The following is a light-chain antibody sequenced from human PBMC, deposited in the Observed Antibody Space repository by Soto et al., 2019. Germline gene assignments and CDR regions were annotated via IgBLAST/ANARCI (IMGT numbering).Light chain of an antibody. Sequence: DIQMTQSPSSLSASVGDRVTITCRASQSINRSLTWYQQEPGKAPKPLIYAASSLQSGVPSRFSGSGSGTDFTLTISSLQPEDFATYYCQQSYSTPITFGQGTRLEIK. CDR2: AAS. J-gene: IGKJ5*01. V-gene: IGKV1-39*01. CDR3: QQSYSTPIT. CDR1: QSINRS.